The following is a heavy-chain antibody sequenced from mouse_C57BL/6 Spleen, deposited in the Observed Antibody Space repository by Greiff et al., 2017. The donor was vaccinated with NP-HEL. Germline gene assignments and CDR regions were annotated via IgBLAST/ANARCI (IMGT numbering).Heavy chain of an antibody. D-gene: IGHD4-1*01. CDR1: GFSLTSYG. J-gene: IGHJ2*01. CDR2: IWGVGST. V-gene: IGHV2-6*01. Sequence: VKLMESGPGLVAPSQSLSITCTVSGFSLTSYGVDWVRQSPGKGLEWLGVIWGVGSTNYNSALKSRLSISKDNSKSQVFLKMNSLQTDDTAMYYCARSSGTGNYFDYWGQGTTLTVSS. CDR3: ARSSGTGNYFDY.